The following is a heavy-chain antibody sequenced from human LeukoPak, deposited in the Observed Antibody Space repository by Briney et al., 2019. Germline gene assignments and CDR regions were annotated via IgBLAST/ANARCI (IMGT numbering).Heavy chain of an antibody. CDR2: ISSDGGTT. Sequence: PGGSLRLSCAVSLFNFRAYGMHGVRQAPAQGLEYVAAISSDGGTTWHSNSVNGRFTISRDTSKNTLYLQMGRLKTEDTGLYYCARGRGGLPFDCWGQGILVTVSS. J-gene: IGHJ4*02. CDR1: LFNFRAYG. V-gene: IGHV3-64*01. CDR3: ARGRGGLPFDC. D-gene: IGHD3-10*01.